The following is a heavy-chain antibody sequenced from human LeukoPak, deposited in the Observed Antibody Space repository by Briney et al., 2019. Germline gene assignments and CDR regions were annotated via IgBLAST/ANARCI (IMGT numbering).Heavy chain of an antibody. D-gene: IGHD3-3*01. J-gene: IGHJ4*02. CDR3: ARHLLAYYDFWSGYYNGGYFDY. Sequence: GASVKVSCKASGYTFTSYGISWVRQAPGQGLEWMGWISAYNGNTNYAQKLQGRVTMTTDTSTSTAYMELRSLRSDDTAVHYCARHLLAYYDFWSGYYNGGYFDYWGQGTLVTVSS. V-gene: IGHV1-18*01. CDR1: GYTFTSYG. CDR2: ISAYNGNT.